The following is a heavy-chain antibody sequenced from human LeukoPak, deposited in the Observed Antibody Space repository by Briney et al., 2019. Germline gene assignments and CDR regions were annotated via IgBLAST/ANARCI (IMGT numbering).Heavy chain of an antibody. V-gene: IGHV4-61*02. CDR3: ARASFWSGYYPSDV. Sequence: SETLSLTCTVSGGSISSGSYYWSWIRQPAGKGLEWIGSIYTSGSTNYNPSLKSRVTISVDTSKNQFSLKLSSVTAADTAVYYCARASFWSGYYPSDVWGKGTTVTVSS. CDR1: GGSISSGSYY. D-gene: IGHD3-3*01. J-gene: IGHJ6*04. CDR2: IYTSGST.